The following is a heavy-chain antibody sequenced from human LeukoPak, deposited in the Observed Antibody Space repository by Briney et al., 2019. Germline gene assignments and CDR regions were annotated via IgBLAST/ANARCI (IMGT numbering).Heavy chain of an antibody. D-gene: IGHD2-15*01. CDR1: GFTFSSNY. CDR2: IYSGGST. CDR3: VRALEYCSGGSCPTLGFDI. V-gene: IGHV3-66*01. J-gene: IGHJ3*02. Sequence: GGSLRLSCAASGFTFSSNYMSWVRQAPGKGLEWVSVIYSGGSTYYSDSVKGRFTISRDNSKITLYLQMNSLRAEDTAVYYGVRALEYCSGGSCPTLGFDIWGQGTMVTVSS.